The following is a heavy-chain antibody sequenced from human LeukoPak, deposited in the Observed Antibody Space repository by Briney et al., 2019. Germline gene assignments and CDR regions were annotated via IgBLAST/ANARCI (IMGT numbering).Heavy chain of an antibody. V-gene: IGHV4-59*01. CDR3: ARVRRVIIPPNDAFDI. J-gene: IGHJ3*02. CDR1: GGSISTYY. Sequence: SETLSLTCTVSGGSISTYYWSWIRQPPGKGLELIGYIYYSGSTNYNPSLKIRITISVDTSKNQFSLSLISVTAADTAVYYCARVRRVIIPPNDAFDIWGQGTLVTVSS. D-gene: IGHD3-3*01. CDR2: IYYSGST.